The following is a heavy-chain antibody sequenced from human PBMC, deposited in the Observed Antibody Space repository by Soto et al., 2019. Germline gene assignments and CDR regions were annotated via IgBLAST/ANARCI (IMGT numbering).Heavy chain of an antibody. CDR2: IHHSGTT. J-gene: IGHJ4*02. CDR3: ASQVGSQQDY. Sequence: QVQLQESGPGLVKPSETLSLTCAVSGGSISSNNWWSWVRQPPGKGLEWIGEIHHSGTTHYNTSLKTRFTLSRVTSKNQFSLKMNSVPAAGTAVYYSASQVGSQQDYWCQRTLVTVSS. CDR1: GGSISSNNW. D-gene: IGHD6-13*01. V-gene: IGHV4-4*02.